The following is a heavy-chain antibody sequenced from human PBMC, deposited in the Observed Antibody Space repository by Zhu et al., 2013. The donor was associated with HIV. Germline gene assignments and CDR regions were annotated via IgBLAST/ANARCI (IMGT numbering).Heavy chain of an antibody. J-gene: IGHJ4*02. CDR1: GYTFTSYG. V-gene: IGHV1-18*04. CDR2: ISAYNGNT. Sequence: QVQLVQSGAEVKKPGASVKVSCKASGYTFTSYGISWVRQAPGQGLEWMGWISAYNGNTNYAQKLQGRVTMTTDTSTSTAYMELRSLRSDDTAVYYCARVSVYDFWKRQLRIRYYFDYWGQGTLVTVSS. CDR3: ARVSVYDFWKRQLRIRYYFDY. D-gene: IGHD3-3*01.